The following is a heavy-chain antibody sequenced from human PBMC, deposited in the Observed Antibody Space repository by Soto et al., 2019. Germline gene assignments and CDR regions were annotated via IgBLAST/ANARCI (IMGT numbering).Heavy chain of an antibody. D-gene: IGHD4-4*01. J-gene: IGHJ4*02. Sequence: VQLVESGGGLIQPGGSLRLSCAASGFTISNNYMGWVRQAPGKGLEWVSTISGSGGSTYYADSVKGRFTISRDNSKNTVYLQMHSLRAEDTAVYSCARTLTNDFWGQGTLVTVSS. CDR2: ISGSGGST. CDR3: ARTLTNDF. CDR1: GFTISNNY. V-gene: IGHV3-23*04.